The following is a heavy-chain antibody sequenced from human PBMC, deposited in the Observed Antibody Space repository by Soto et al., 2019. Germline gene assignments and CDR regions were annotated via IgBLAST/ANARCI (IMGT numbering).Heavy chain of an antibody. D-gene: IGHD4-17*01. Sequence: PGGSLRLSCAASGFTFSSYAMHWVRQAPGKGLEYVSAISSNGGSTYYANSVKGRFTISRDNSKNTLYLQMGSLRAEDMAVYYCARVKSYGDYVVYDYWGQGTLVTVSS. J-gene: IGHJ4*02. V-gene: IGHV3-64*01. CDR2: ISSNGGST. CDR3: ARVKSYGDYVVYDY. CDR1: GFTFSSYA.